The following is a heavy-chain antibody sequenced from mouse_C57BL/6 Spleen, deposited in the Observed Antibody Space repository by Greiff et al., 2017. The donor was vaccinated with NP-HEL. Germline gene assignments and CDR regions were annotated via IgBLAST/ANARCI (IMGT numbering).Heavy chain of an antibody. CDR3: ARGLYYYGSRAFYYAMDY. D-gene: IGHD1-1*01. V-gene: IGHV1-22*01. CDR1: GYTFTDYN. CDR2: ITPNNGGT. J-gene: IGHJ4*01. Sequence: EVQLQQSGPELVKPGASVKMSCKASGYTFTDYNMHWVKQSHGKSLEWIGYITPNNGGTRYNQKFKGKATLTVNKSSSTAYMELRSLTSEDSAVYYCARGLYYYGSRAFYYAMDYWGQGTSVTVSS.